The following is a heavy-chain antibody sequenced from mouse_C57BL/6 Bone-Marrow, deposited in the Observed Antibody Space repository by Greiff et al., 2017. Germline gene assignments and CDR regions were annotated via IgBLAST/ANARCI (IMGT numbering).Heavy chain of an antibody. J-gene: IGHJ3*01. Sequence: QVQLQQPGAELVKPGASVKLSCKASGYTFTSYWMHWVKQRPGRGLEWIGRIDPNRGGTKYNEKFKSKATLTVDKPSSTAYMQLSSLTSEDSAVYYCARGGYGSSYAWFAYWGQGTLVTVSA. D-gene: IGHD1-1*01. CDR3: ARGGYGSSYAWFAY. CDR2: IDPNRGGT. V-gene: IGHV1-72*01. CDR1: GYTFTSYW.